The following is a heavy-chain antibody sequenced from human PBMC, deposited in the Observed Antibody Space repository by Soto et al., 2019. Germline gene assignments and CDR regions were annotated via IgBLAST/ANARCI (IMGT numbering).Heavy chain of an antibody. V-gene: IGHV1-2*04. J-gene: IGHJ6*02. D-gene: IGHD3-3*01. Sequence: ASVKVSCKASGYTFTGYYMHWVRQAPGQGLEWMGWINPNSGGTNYAQKFQGWVTMTRDTSISTAYMELSRLRSDDTAVYYCARGSTIFGVVPSHYGMDVWGQGTTVTVYS. CDR1: GYTFTGYY. CDR3: ARGSTIFGVVPSHYGMDV. CDR2: INPNSGGT.